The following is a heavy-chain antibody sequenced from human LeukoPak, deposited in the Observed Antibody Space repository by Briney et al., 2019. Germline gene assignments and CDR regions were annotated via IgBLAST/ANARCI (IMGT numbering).Heavy chain of an antibody. Sequence: PSETLSLTCAVSGGSISGSSYFWDWIRQPPGKGLEWIGSIYYSGNTYYNPSLKSRVTISVDTSKNQFSLKLSSVTAADTAVYYCARLKEGIDYWGQGTLVTVSS. V-gene: IGHV4-39*01. D-gene: IGHD3-10*01. J-gene: IGHJ4*02. CDR2: IYYSGNT. CDR3: ARLKEGIDY. CDR1: GGSISGSSYF.